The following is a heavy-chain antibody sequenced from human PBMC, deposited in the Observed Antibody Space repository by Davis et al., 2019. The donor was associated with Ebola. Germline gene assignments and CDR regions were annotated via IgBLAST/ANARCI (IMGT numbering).Heavy chain of an antibody. J-gene: IGHJ3*02. CDR1: GFTFRSFA. CDR2: ITGSGGTT. V-gene: IGHV3-23*01. CDR3: ANSIVGARNAFDI. D-gene: IGHD1-26*01. Sequence: GESLKISCAASGFTFRSFAMSWVRQAPGKGLEWVSAITGSGGTTFYTDSVKGRFTISRDNSKNTLYLQMNSLRAEDTAVYYCANSIVGARNAFDIWGQGKMVTVSS.